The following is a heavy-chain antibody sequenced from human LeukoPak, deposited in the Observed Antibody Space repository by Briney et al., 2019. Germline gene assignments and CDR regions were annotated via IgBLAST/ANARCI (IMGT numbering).Heavy chain of an antibody. J-gene: IGHJ4*02. CDR2: ISSNGDST. Sequence: GGSLRLSCSASGFTFNNYAMHWVRPAPGKGLEYVSAISSNGDSTYYADSVKGRLTISRDNSKNTLYLQMSSLRTEDTAVYYCVKVSIGSGKDYYYDYWGQGALVAVSS. CDR3: VKVSIGSGKDYYYDY. V-gene: IGHV3-64D*06. D-gene: IGHD3-22*01. CDR1: GFTFNNYA.